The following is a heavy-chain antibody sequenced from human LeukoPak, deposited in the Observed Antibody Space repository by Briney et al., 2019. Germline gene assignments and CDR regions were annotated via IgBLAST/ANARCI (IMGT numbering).Heavy chain of an antibody. J-gene: IGHJ4*02. CDR3: AHRRPGHLTGWDNSYFDN. V-gene: IGHV2-5*02. CDR1: GFSLYSSGVG. D-gene: IGHD1/OR15-1a*01. Sequence: SGPTLVIPTQTLTLTCTFSGFSLYSSGVGVGWIRQPPGRALQWLAVIYWDDDKRYNPSLRSRLTMSKDASRNQVFLVVANMDPVDTATYYCAHRRPGHLTGWDNSYFDNWGPGTLVPVSS. CDR2: IYWDDDK.